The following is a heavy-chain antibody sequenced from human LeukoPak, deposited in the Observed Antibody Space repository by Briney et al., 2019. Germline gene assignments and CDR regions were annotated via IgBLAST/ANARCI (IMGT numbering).Heavy chain of an antibody. Sequence: AGGSLRLSCAASGFTFSSYWMSWVRQAPGKGLEWVANIKQDGSEKYYVDSVEGRFTISRDNAKNSLYLQMNSLRAEDTAVYYCAREASYYYDSSGYSNGWYFDLWGRGTLVTVSS. V-gene: IGHV3-7*01. D-gene: IGHD3-22*01. CDR2: IKQDGSEK. CDR3: AREASYYYDSSGYSNGWYFDL. J-gene: IGHJ2*01. CDR1: GFTFSSYW.